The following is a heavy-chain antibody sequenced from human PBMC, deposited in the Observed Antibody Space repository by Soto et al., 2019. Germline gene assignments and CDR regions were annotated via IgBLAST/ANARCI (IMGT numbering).Heavy chain of an antibody. Sequence: QVQLVQSGAEVKKPGSSVKVSCKASGGTFSSYTISWVRQAPGPGLEWMGRIIPILGIANYAQKFQGRVTITADKSTSTAYIELSSLRSEDTAVYYCARDTAMAKFDYWGQGTLVTVSS. J-gene: IGHJ4*02. CDR2: IIPILGIA. V-gene: IGHV1-69*08. CDR1: GGTFSSYT. D-gene: IGHD5-18*01. CDR3: ARDTAMAKFDY.